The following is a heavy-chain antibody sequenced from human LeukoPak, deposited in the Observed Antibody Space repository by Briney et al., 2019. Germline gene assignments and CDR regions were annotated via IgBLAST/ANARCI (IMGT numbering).Heavy chain of an antibody. CDR2: IHRGGST. CDR1: GFGFGGDD. Sequence: PGGSLRLSCTASGFGFGGDDMTWVRQAPGKGLEWVSVIHRGGSTSYVDSVRGRFTISRDKTENRLYLEMNSLRVEDTALYYCAKIRGSSIALVGTLQWGPGTLVTVSS. J-gene: IGHJ4*02. CDR3: AKIRGSSIALVGTLQ. V-gene: IGHV3-53*01. D-gene: IGHD3-9*01.